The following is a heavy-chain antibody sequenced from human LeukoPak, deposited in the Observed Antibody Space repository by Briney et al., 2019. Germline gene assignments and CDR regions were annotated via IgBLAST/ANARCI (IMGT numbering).Heavy chain of an antibody. D-gene: IGHD6-13*01. CDR1: GGSIRSSSYY. J-gene: IGHJ4*02. CDR2: IYYSGST. V-gene: IGHV4-61*05. Sequence: SETLSLTCTVSGGSIRSSSYYWSWIRQPPGKGLEWIGYIYYSGSTNYNPSLKSRVTISVDTSKNQFSLKLSSVTAADTAVYYCARHNWAAAGDHFDYWGQGTLVTVSS. CDR3: ARHNWAAAGDHFDY.